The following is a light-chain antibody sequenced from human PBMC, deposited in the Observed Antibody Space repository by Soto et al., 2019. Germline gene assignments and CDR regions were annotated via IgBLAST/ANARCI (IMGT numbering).Light chain of an antibody. CDR1: QSISSSY. Sequence: EVVLTQSPGTLSLSPGERATLSCRASQSISSSYLAWYQQKPGQAPRLLIYGASSRVTGIPDRFSGSGSGTDFTLTISRLEPEDFAVYYCQHYGSSLFTFGPGTKVDIK. CDR2: GAS. V-gene: IGKV3-20*01. CDR3: QHYGSSLFT. J-gene: IGKJ3*01.